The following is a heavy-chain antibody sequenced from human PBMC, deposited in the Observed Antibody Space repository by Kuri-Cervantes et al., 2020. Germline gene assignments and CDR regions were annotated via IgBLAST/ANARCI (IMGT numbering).Heavy chain of an antibody. Sequence: GSLRLSCAVSGGSISSSNWWSWVRQPPGKGLEWIGEIYHSGSTNYNPSLKSRVTISVDTSKNQFSLKLSSVTAADTAVYYCARVLDWLDAFDIWGQGTMVTVSS. CDR1: GGSISSSNW. CDR3: ARVLDWLDAFDI. J-gene: IGHJ3*02. V-gene: IGHV4-4*02. D-gene: IGHD3/OR15-3a*01. CDR2: IYHSGST.